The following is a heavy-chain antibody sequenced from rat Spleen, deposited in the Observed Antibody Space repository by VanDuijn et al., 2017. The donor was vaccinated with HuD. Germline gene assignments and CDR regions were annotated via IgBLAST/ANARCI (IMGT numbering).Heavy chain of an antibody. D-gene: IGHD1-4*01. CDR1: GFSLTSYH. CDR3: ARDENGYLYAWFTY. V-gene: IGHV2-41*01. CDR2: IWNVGGT. Sequence: QVQLKESGPGLVQPSQTLSLICTVSGFSLTSYHVSWVRQPPGKGLEWMGVIWNVGGTRNNPSLKSRLTITRDTSRSQVFLKMNSLQTEDTATYYCARDENGYLYAWFTYWGQGTLVTVSS. J-gene: IGHJ3*01.